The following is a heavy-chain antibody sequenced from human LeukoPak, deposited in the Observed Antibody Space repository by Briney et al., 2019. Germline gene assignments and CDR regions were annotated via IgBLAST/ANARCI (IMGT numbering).Heavy chain of an antibody. CDR2: IYPIDSDT. CDR1: GYTFTDYW. J-gene: IGHJ4*02. Sequence: GESLKISCQGSGYTFTDYWIGWVRQMPGKGLEWMGIIYPIDSDTRYSPSFQGQVTISADKSINTAYLQWSSLKASDSAMYYCARAGYSNRWDGVDYWGQGTLVTVSS. CDR3: ARAGYSNRWDGVDY. D-gene: IGHD2/OR15-2a*01. V-gene: IGHV5-51*01.